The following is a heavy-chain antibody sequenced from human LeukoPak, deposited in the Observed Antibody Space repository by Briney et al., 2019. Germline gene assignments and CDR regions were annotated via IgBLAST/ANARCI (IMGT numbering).Heavy chain of an antibody. CDR2: ISAYNGNT. Sequence: ASVKVSCKASGYTFTSYGISWVRQAPGQGLEWMGLISAYNGNTNYAQKLQGRVTMTTDTSTSTAYMELRGLRSDDTAVYYCARDLVFAVAGNGNFDYWGQGTLVTVSS. D-gene: IGHD6-19*01. CDR3: ARDLVFAVAGNGNFDY. J-gene: IGHJ4*02. V-gene: IGHV1-18*01. CDR1: GYTFTSYG.